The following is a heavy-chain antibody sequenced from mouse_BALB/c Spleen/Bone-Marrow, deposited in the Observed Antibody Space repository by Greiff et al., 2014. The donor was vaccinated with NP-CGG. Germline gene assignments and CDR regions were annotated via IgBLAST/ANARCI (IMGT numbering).Heavy chain of an antibody. CDR3: ARQTYYDYDGYFDY. CDR2: ISSGGSYT. D-gene: IGHD2-4*01. J-gene: IGHJ2*01. Sequence: EVKLVESGGDLVKPGGSLKLSCAASGFTFSSYGMSWVRQTPDKRLEWVATISSGGSYTYYPDSVKGRFTISRDNAKNTLYLQMSSLKSEDTAMYYCARQTYYDYDGYFDYWGLGTTLTVSS. CDR1: GFTFSSYG. V-gene: IGHV5-6*02.